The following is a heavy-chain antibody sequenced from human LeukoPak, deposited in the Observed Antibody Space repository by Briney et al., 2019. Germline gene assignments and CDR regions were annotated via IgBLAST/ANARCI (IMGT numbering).Heavy chain of an antibody. V-gene: IGHV3-33*01. D-gene: IGHD2-21*02. CDR3: AILDVAVTGALDF. Sequence: PGRSLRHSCAASGYTFNSYGMHLVRQAPGKGLEWVAVIWYDGSNKYYADSVKGRFTISRDNSKNTLYLQMNSLRAEDTAVYYCAILDVAVTGALDFWGQGTLVTVSS. CDR1: GYTFNSYG. J-gene: IGHJ4*02. CDR2: IWYDGSNK.